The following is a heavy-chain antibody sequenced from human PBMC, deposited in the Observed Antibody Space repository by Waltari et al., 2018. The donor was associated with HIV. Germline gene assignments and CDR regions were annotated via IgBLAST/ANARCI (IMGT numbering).Heavy chain of an antibody. D-gene: IGHD2-21*02. J-gene: IGHJ4*02. CDR3: ATASRVVVTDRAAFDY. CDR1: GYSLSELS. Sequence: QVQLVQSGAEVKKPGASVQVSCKVSGYSLSELSMHWVRQAPGKGPEWMGGVDPEDGEIIYAQHFQGRVTMTEDTSTDTAYMELSSLRSEDTAVYYCATASRVVVTDRAAFDYWSQGTLVTVSS. CDR2: VDPEDGEI. V-gene: IGHV1-24*01.